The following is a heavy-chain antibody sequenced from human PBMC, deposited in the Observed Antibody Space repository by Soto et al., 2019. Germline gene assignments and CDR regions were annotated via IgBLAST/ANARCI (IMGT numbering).Heavy chain of an antibody. D-gene: IGHD1-20*01. CDR2: ISANDVGT. CDR1: GFSLRNYA. V-gene: IGHV3-23*01. Sequence: HPXESLRLSSQAPGFSLRNYAMTWIRQAPGKGLEWVSLISANDVGTYYAESVKTRFTISTDQSRNTVYLQMDSLRADDTAIYYCAKAKNDYNWDNRPPFDYWGQGTLVTVSS. CDR3: AKAKNDYNWDNRPPFDY. J-gene: IGHJ4*02.